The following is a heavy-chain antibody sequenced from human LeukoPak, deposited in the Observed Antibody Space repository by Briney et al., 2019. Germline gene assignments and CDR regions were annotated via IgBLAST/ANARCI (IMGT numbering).Heavy chain of an antibody. CDR1: GFTFSSYA. V-gene: IGHV3-30-3*02. CDR2: ISYDGSNK. D-gene: IGHD6-13*01. J-gene: IGHJ6*02. CDR3: AKMPLAAAYYYGMDV. Sequence: GGSLRLSCAASGFTFSSYAMHWVRQAPGKGLEWVAVISYDGSNKYYADSVKGRFTISRDNSKNTLYLQMNSLRAEDTAVYYCAKMPLAAAYYYGMDVWGQGTTVTVSS.